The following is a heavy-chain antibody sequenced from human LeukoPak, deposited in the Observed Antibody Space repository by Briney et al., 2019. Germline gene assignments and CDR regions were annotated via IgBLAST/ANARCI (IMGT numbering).Heavy chain of an antibody. CDR2: INWNGGST. D-gene: IGHD3-10*01. Sequence: GGCLRLSWAASGFTFDDYGMSWVRQAPGKGLEWVSGINWNGGSTGYADSVKGRFTISRDNAKNSLYLQMNSLRAEDTALYQCARVPHYYGSGSYSQVDYGMDVWGQGTTVTVSS. V-gene: IGHV3-20*01. J-gene: IGHJ6*02. CDR3: ARVPHYYGSGSYSQVDYGMDV. CDR1: GFTFDDYG.